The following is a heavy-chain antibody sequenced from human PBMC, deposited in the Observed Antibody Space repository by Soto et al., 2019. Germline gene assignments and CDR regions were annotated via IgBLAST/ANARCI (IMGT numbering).Heavy chain of an antibody. CDR1: GFTFDDYA. Sequence: GGSLRLSCAASGFTFDDYAMHWVRQAPGKGLEWVSGISWNSGSIGYADSVKGRFTISRDNAKNSLYLQMNSLRAEDTALYYCAKDMLGEPFRGAFDIWGQGTMVTVSS. J-gene: IGHJ3*02. CDR2: ISWNSGSI. D-gene: IGHD3-10*01. CDR3: AKDMLGEPFRGAFDI. V-gene: IGHV3-9*01.